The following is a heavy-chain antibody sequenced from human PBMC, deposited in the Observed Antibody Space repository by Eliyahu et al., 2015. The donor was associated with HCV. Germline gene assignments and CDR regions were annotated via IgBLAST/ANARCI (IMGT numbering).Heavy chain of an antibody. Sequence: QVQLVQSGAEVKKPGSSVKVSCKASGGTFSSYAISWVRQAPGQGLEWMGGVXPIFGTANYAQKFQGRVTITADESTSTAYMELSSLRSEDTAVYYCARDGGGGKWELLHFDLWGRGTLVTVSS. CDR1: GGTFSSYA. CDR3: ARDGGGGKWELLHFDL. D-gene: IGHD1-26*01. J-gene: IGHJ2*01. CDR2: VXPIFGTA. V-gene: IGHV1-69*01.